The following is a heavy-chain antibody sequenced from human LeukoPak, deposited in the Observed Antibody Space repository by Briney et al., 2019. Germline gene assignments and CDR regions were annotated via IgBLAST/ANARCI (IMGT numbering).Heavy chain of an antibody. J-gene: IGHJ4*02. V-gene: IGHV1-46*01. CDR2: INPSGGST. D-gene: IGHD5-12*01. CDR1: GYTFTSYY. Sequence: AASVKVSCKAFGYTFTSYYMHWVRQAPGQGLEWMGIINPSGGSTSYAQKFQGRVTMTTDTSTSTAYMELRSLRSDDTAVYYCASSPPHLKYSGYDYWSAHGLDYWGQGTLVTVSS. CDR3: ASSPPHLKYSGYDYWSAHGLDY.